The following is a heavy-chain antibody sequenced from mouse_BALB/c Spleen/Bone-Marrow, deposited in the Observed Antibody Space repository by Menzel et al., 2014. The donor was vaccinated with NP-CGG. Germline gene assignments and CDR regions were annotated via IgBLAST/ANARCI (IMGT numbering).Heavy chain of an antibody. CDR3: SRNYDYDEGAWFTY. CDR1: GYTFTNYW. CDR2: IFPGTDTS. V-gene: IGHV1S132*01. J-gene: IGHJ3*01. Sequence: LVESGAEVVKPGASVKLSCKTSGYTFTNYWIQWVKQRPGQGLGWIGEIFPGTDTSYYNEKFKDKATLTVDTSSSTAYIRLSNLTSEDSAVYFCSRNYDYDEGAWFTYWGQGTPVTVSA. D-gene: IGHD2-4*01.